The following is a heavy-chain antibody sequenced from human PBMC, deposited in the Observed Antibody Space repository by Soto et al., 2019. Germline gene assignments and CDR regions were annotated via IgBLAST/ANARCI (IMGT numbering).Heavy chain of an antibody. CDR3: ARAGSYRFDY. CDR2: INPDGRSI. J-gene: IGHJ4*01. Sequence: GGSLRLSCAASGFTFSSYWMHWVRQAPGKGLAWVSRINPDGRSISDADSVKGRFTISRDNAKNILYLQMNSLTTEDTAVYYCARAGSYRFDYWGHGTLVTVSS. V-gene: IGHV3-74*01. CDR1: GFTFSSYW. D-gene: IGHD3-10*01.